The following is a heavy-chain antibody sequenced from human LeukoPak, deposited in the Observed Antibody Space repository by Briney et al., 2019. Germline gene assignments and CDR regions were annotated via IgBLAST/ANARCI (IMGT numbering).Heavy chain of an antibody. J-gene: IGHJ4*02. CDR2: IYYSGSA. Sequence: PSQTLSLTCPVSGGSISNGDYYWSWIRQHPEKGLEWIGYIYYSGSAYYNPSLKGRVTVSIETTKNQFSLRLSSVTAADTAVYYCARADFRGGYFASFDYWGQGTLVTVSS. CDR3: ARADFRGGYFASFDY. D-gene: IGHD3-3*01. CDR1: GGSISNGDYY. V-gene: IGHV4-31*03.